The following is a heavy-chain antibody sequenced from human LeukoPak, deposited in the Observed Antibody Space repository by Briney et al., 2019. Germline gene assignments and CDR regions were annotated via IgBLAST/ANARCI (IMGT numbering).Heavy chain of an antibody. V-gene: IGHV4-59*06. CDR1: GGSISSYY. CDR2: IYYSGST. J-gene: IGHJ3*02. D-gene: IGHD2-2*01. CDR3: ARARYCSSTSCYDGNAFDI. Sequence: SETLSLTCTVSGGSISSYYWSWIRQHPGKGLEWIGYIYYSGSTYYNPSLKSRVTISVDTSKNQFSLKLSSVTAADTAVYYCARARYCSSTSCYDGNAFDIRGQGTMVTVSS.